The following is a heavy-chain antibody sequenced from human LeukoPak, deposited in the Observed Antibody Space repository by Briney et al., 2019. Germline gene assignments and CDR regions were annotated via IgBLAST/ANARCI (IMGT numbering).Heavy chain of an antibody. CDR1: GFTFSSYD. CDR2: IGIAGDT. Sequence: PGGSLRLSCAASGFTFSSYDMHWVRQATGKGLEWVSGIGIAGDTYYAGSVKGRLTISRENAKNSLYLQMNSLRAGDTAVYYCARAPRLGSRNYYYYMDVWGKGTTVTISS. CDR3: ARAPRLGSRNYYYYMDV. V-gene: IGHV3-13*01. D-gene: IGHD3-16*01. J-gene: IGHJ6*03.